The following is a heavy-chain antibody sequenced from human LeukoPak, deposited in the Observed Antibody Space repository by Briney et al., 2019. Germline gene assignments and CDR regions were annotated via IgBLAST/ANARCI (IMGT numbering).Heavy chain of an antibody. Sequence: GGSLRLSCAASGFTFSDYNMNWVRQSPEKGLEWVANIKQDGSEKYYVDSVKGRFTISRDNAKNSLYLQMNSLRAEDTAVYYCARDENLDYWGQGTLVTVSS. V-gene: IGHV3-7*01. CDR3: ARDENLDY. CDR2: IKQDGSEK. J-gene: IGHJ4*02. CDR1: GFTFSDYN.